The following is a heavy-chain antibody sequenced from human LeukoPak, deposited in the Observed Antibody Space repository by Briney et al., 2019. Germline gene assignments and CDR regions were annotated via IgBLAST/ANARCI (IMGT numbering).Heavy chain of an antibody. D-gene: IGHD5-12*01. J-gene: IGHJ4*02. CDR2: ISTSSSYI. CDR3: ARAVANYFDY. Sequence: GGSLRLSCAASGFKFSTYSMNWVRQAPGKGLEWVSSISTSSSYIYYADSVKGRFTISRDNAKNSLFLQMNSLRAEDTAVYYCARAVANYFDYWGQGTLVTVSS. V-gene: IGHV3-21*01. CDR1: GFKFSTYS.